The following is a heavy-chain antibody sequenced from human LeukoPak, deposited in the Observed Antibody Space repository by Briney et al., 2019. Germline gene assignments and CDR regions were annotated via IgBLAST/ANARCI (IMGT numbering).Heavy chain of an antibody. Sequence: ASVKVSCKASGYTFTGYYMHWVRQAPGQGLEWMGWINPNSGGTNYAQKFQGRVTMTRDTSISTAYMELSRLRSDDTAVYYCARRIATIRSPVDDYWGQGTLITVSS. D-gene: IGHD5-12*01. CDR1: GYTFTGYY. CDR2: INPNSGGT. V-gene: IGHV1-2*02. J-gene: IGHJ4*02. CDR3: ARRIATIRSPVDDY.